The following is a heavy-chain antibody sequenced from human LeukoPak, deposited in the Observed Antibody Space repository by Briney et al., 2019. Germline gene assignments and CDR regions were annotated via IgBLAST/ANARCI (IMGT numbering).Heavy chain of an antibody. D-gene: IGHD3-10*01. V-gene: IGHV3-30*18. CDR3: AKDRRNYYGSGVDY. CDR2: ITYDGSKK. CDR1: GFTFSNG. Sequence: GRSLRLSCAASGFTFSNGMHWVRQAPGKGLEWVVVITYDGSKKYYGDSVKGRFTASRDNSKNTLYLQMNSLRAEDTAVYYCAKDRRNYYGSGVDYWGQGALVTVSS. J-gene: IGHJ4*02.